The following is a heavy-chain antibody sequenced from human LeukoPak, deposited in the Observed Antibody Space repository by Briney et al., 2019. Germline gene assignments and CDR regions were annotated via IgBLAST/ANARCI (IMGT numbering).Heavy chain of an antibody. CDR3: ARDGDDTSGYFSPFDY. D-gene: IGHD3-22*01. Sequence: EGSLRLSCAVSGFTVSSNHMSWVRQAPGKGLEWVAVIYTGGGTYYADSVKGRFTISRDNSKNTLYLQMNSLGVEDTAVYYCARDGDDTSGYFSPFDYWGQGTLVTVSS. J-gene: IGHJ4*02. V-gene: IGHV3-53*01. CDR2: IYTGGGT. CDR1: GFTVSSNH.